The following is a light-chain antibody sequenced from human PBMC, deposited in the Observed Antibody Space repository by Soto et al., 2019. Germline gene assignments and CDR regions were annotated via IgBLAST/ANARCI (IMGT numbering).Light chain of an antibody. CDR2: AAS. V-gene: IGKV1-39*01. CDR1: QSVSTY. CDR3: QEGSTLLT. Sequence: DIQITQSPSSLSTSVGDRVTITCRTSQSVSTYLNWYQQRPGKAPKLLIYAASSLESGVPSRFSGSGSGTDFTLTISSLQPEDFATYYCQEGSTLLTFGGGTRVENK. J-gene: IGKJ4*01.